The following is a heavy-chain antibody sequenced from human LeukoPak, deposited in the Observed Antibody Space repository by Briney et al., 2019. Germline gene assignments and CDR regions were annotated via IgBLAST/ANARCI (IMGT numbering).Heavy chain of an antibody. CDR1: GGSISSGSYY. D-gene: IGHD5-24*01. J-gene: IGHJ3*02. Sequence: SQTLSLTCTVSGGSISSGSYYWSWIRQPAGKGLEWMGRIYTSGSTNYNPSLKSRVTISVDTSKNQFSLKLSSVTAADTAVYYCARDCWKEMPDAFDIWGQGTMVTVSS. CDR3: ARDCWKEMPDAFDI. CDR2: IYTSGST. V-gene: IGHV4-61*02.